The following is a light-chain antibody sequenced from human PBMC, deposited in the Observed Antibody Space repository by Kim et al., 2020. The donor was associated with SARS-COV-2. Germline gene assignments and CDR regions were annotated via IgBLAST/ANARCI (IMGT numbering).Light chain of an antibody. V-gene: IGLV3-19*01. J-gene: IGLJ2*01. CDR3: NTRDSSGNPHVV. Sequence: GQTVRITCQGDSLRSYYASWYQQTPGQAPVLVIYGKNNRPSGIPDRFSGSSSGNTASLTITGAQAEDEADYYCNTRDSSGNPHVVFGGGTQLTVL. CDR2: GKN. CDR1: SLRSYY.